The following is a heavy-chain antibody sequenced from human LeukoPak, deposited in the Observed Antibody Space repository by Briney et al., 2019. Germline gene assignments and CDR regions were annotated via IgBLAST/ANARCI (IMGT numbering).Heavy chain of an antibody. V-gene: IGHV1-24*01. CDR1: GYTLTELS. CDR2: FDPEDSET. J-gene: IGHJ6*02. Sequence: ASVKVSCKVSGYTLTELSMHWVRQAPGKGLEWMGGFDPEDSETIYAQKLQGRVTMTEDTSTDTAYMELSSLRSEDTAVYYCATSTTVVTPGYYYYGMDVWGQGTTVTVSS. CDR3: ATSTTVVTPGYYYYGMDV. D-gene: IGHD4-23*01.